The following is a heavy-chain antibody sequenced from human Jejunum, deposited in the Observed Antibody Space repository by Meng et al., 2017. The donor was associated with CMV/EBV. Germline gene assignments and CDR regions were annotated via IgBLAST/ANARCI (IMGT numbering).Heavy chain of an antibody. CDR3: ARRERGTMLDY. Sequence: LSGDSIINDRYYWGWVRQPPGKGLEWIGASFSSGSTGYDPSLEGRVIISVDTSKNQFSLILTSVTAADTAVYYCARRERGTMLDYWGQGTVVTVSS. V-gene: IGHV4-39*07. CDR1: GDSIINDRYY. J-gene: IGHJ4*02. CDR2: SFSSGST. D-gene: IGHD5-24*01.